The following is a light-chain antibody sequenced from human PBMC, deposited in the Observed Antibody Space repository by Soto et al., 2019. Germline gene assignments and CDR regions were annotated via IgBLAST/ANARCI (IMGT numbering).Light chain of an antibody. V-gene: IGLV2-11*01. J-gene: IGLJ3*02. CDR1: SGDVGANKY. Sequence: QSALTQPRSVSGSPGQSVTISCTGTSGDVGANKYVSWYRQYPGKAPKLMIYDVNEQPSGVPDRFSGSKSGNTASLAISGLRSEDEAVYSCAAWDGSHWVFGGGTKVTVL. CDR3: AAWDGSHWV. CDR2: DVN.